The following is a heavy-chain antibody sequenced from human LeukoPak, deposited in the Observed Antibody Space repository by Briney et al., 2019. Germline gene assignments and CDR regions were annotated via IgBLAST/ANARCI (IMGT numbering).Heavy chain of an antibody. J-gene: IGHJ4*02. CDR1: GGTFSSYA. Sequence: ASVKASCKASGGTFSSYAISWVRQAPGQGLEWMGGIIPIFGTANYAQKFQGRVTITADESTSTAYMELSSLRSEDTAVYYCASSRDGYNYWDYWGQGTLVTVSS. CDR2: IIPIFGTA. V-gene: IGHV1-69*13. D-gene: IGHD5-24*01. CDR3: ASSRDGYNYWDY.